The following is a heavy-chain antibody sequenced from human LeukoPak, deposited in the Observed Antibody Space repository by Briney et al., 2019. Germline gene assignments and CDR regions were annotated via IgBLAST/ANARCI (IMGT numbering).Heavy chain of an antibody. V-gene: IGHV3-15*01. CDR1: GITFTNDW. CDR2: IKSKSYGGTI. Sequence: GGSLRLSCEVSGITFTNDWMNWVRQAPGQGLEWVGHIKSKSYGGTIDYAAPVKGRFAISRDDSKDTLYLQMNSLKIDDTAVYYCTTDPGAYEDFWGQGTLVTVSS. CDR3: TTDPGAYEDF. J-gene: IGHJ4*02. D-gene: IGHD4-17*01.